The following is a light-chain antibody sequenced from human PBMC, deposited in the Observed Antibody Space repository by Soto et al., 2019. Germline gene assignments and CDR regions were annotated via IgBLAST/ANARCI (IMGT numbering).Light chain of an antibody. Sequence: DIQMTQSPSSLSASVGDRVTITCRASQRINTYVNWYQQRPGKAPKLLIYAASILQRGVPSKFSGSGSGSEFSLTIHSLQPDDFATYYCQQSYTTPLTFGGGTTLEI. CDR1: QRINTY. V-gene: IGKV1-39*01. CDR2: AAS. J-gene: IGKJ4*01. CDR3: QQSYTTPLT.